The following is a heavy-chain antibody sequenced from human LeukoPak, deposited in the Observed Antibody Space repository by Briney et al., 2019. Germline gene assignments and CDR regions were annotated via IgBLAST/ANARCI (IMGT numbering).Heavy chain of an antibody. CDR1: GGPIRSSTYY. CDR2: LFYSGST. CDR3: ASTGIAAAGDY. Sequence: PSETLSLTCAVSGGPIRSSTYYGGWIRQPPGKGLEWIGSLFYSGSTYYNPSLKSRVTISVDTSKNQFSLKLSSVTAADTAVYYCASTGIAAAGDYWGQGTLVTVSS. D-gene: IGHD6-13*01. J-gene: IGHJ4*02. V-gene: IGHV4-39*07.